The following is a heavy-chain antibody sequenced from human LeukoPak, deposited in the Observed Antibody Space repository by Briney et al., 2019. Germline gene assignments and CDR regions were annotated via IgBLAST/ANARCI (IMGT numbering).Heavy chain of an antibody. D-gene: IGHD6-19*01. CDR2: TYYSSST. V-gene: IGHV4-39*01. CDR1: GASISSSTYY. Sequence: PSETLSLTCGVSGASISSSTYYWGWIRQPPGEGLEWIGYTYYSSSTYYNPSLKSRVTISVDTSKNQFSLMLNSVTAADTAVYYCATPGRIAVAGQFDYWGQGTLVAVSS. J-gene: IGHJ4*02. CDR3: ATPGRIAVAGQFDY.